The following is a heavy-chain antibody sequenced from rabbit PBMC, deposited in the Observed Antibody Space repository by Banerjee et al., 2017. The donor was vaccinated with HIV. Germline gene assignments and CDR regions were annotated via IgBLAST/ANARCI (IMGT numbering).Heavy chain of an antibody. J-gene: IGHJ4*01. D-gene: IGHD8-1*01. V-gene: IGHV1S45*01. CDR2: IYAGSSGST. CDR3: ARESRYIYGYDGYSYANL. CDR1: GFSFSSSYY. Sequence: QEQLVESGGDLVKPGASLTLTCTASGFSFSSSYYMCWVRQAPGKGLEWIACIYAGSSGSTYYASWAKGRFTISKASSTTVTLQMTSLTAADTATYFCARESRYIYGYDGYSYANLWGPAPWSPS.